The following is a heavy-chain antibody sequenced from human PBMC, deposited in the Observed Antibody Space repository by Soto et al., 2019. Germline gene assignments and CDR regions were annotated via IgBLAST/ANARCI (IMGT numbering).Heavy chain of an antibody. Sequence: QITLKESGPTLVRPTQTLTLTCTFSGFSLSTSGLGVGWIRQPPGKALEWLALIYWDDDKRYSPSLKSRLTITKDTSKNQVVLTMTNMDPVDSATYYCAHISSITWPFDYWGQGTLVTVSS. D-gene: IGHD6-13*01. CDR3: AHISSITWPFDY. CDR1: GFSLSTSGLG. V-gene: IGHV2-5*02. CDR2: IYWDDDK. J-gene: IGHJ4*02.